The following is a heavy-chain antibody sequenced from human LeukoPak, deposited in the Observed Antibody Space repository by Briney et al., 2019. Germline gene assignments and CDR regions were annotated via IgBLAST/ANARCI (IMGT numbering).Heavy chain of an antibody. Sequence: SETLSLTCTVSGGSISSGSYYWSWIRQPAGKGLEWIGRIYTSGSTNYNPSLKSRVTISVDTSKNQFSLKLSSLTAADTAVYYCARGLARSYYYYYMDVWGKGTTVTVSS. J-gene: IGHJ6*03. CDR1: GGSISSGSYY. V-gene: IGHV4-61*02. CDR3: ARGLARSYYYYYMDV. D-gene: IGHD6-6*01. CDR2: IYTSGST.